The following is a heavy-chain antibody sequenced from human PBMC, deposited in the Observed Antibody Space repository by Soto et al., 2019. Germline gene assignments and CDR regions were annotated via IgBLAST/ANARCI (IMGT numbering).Heavy chain of an antibody. J-gene: IGHJ5*02. V-gene: IGHV1-18*01. CDR3: ARERGIWYSSSWWLDP. Sequence: GASVKVSCKASGYTFTSYGISWVRQAPGKGLEWMGWISAYNGNTNYAQKLQGRVTMTTDTSTSTAYMELRSLRSDDTAVYYCARERGIWYSSSWWLDPWGQGTLVTVSS. D-gene: IGHD6-13*01. CDR1: GYTFTSYG. CDR2: ISAYNGNT.